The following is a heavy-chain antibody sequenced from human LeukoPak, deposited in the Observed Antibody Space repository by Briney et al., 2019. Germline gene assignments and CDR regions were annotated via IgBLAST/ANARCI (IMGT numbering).Heavy chain of an antibody. CDR2: IYYSGST. CDR3: ARGDGDYNDY. D-gene: IGHD4-17*01. Sequence: SETLSLTCTVSGGSISSYYWSWIRQPPGKGLEWIGYIYYSGSTNYNPSLKSRVTISVDTSKDQFSLKLTSVTAADTAMYYCARGDGDYNDYWGQGTLVTVSS. J-gene: IGHJ4*02. CDR1: GGSISSYY. V-gene: IGHV4-59*01.